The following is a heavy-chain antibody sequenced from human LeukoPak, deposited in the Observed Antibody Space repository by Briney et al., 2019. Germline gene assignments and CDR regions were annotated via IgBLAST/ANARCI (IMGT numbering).Heavy chain of an antibody. V-gene: IGHV3-21*01. D-gene: IGHD5/OR15-5a*01. CDR1: GFTFSSYS. CDR2: ISSGSTYI. J-gene: IGHJ4*02. Sequence: GGSLRLSCAASGFTFSSYSMNWVRQAPGKGLEWVPSISSGSTYIYYADSMKGRFTVSRDNAKNSLYLQMISLRAEDTAVYYCARGPPHLVSTRGGGYDYWGQGALVTVSS. CDR3: ARGPPHLVSTRGGGYDY.